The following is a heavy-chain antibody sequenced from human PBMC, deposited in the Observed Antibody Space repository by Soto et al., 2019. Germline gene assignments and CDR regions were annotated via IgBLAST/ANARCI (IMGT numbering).Heavy chain of an antibody. CDR2: IYYTGST. CDR1: SGSISSSSYY. CDR3: ARVSSSSLLGAYYFDY. J-gene: IGHJ4*02. V-gene: IGHV4-39*07. Sequence: SETLSLTCTVSSGSISSSSYYWGWIRQPPGRGLEWIGSIYYTGSTFYNPSLKSRVTISVDTSKNQFSLKLSSVTAADTAVYYCARVSSSSLLGAYYFDYWGQGTLVTVSS. D-gene: IGHD6-13*01.